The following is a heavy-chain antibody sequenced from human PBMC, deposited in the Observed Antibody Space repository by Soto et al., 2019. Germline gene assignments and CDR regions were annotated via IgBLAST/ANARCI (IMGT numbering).Heavy chain of an antibody. Sequence: PSDTLSLTCTFSGSSIIGYYWTWIRQSPERGLEWIGYIHYSGSANYNPSLNSRLTMSVDRSKSQFSVKLASVTAADTAVYYCARGVGGSGLNWFDPWGQGTLVTVSS. D-gene: IGHD6-19*01. V-gene: IGHV4-59*12. CDR1: GSSIIGYY. J-gene: IGHJ5*02. CDR3: ARGVGGSGLNWFDP. CDR2: IHYSGSA.